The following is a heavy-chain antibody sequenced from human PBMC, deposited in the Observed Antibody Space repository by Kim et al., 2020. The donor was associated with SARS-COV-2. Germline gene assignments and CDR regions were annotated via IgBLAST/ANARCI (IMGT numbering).Heavy chain of an antibody. D-gene: IGHD5-18*01. J-gene: IGHJ3*02. CDR3: ARAPRGYSYGRHLAI. CDR1: GFTVSSNY. CDR2: IYSGGST. V-gene: IGHV3-66*01. Sequence: GGSLRLSCAASGFTVSSNYMSWVRQAPGKGLEWVSVIYSGGSTYYADSVKGRFTISRDNSKNTLYLQMNSLRAEDTAVYYCARAPRGYSYGRHLAIWGQGTMVTVSS.